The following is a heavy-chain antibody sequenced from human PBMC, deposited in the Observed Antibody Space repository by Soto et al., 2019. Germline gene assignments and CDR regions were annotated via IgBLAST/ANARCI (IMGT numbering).Heavy chain of an antibody. V-gene: IGHV1-69*06. CDR2: IVPLFRTT. J-gene: IGHJ6*02. CDR3: ARGGYSSTWSNLLDRSGLDV. Sequence: GASVKVSCKTSGGTFSSYAIKWVRQAPGQGLEWMGGIVPLFRTTNYAQKFQGRVTITADTSTYTVYMELSELRSGDTAVYYCARGGYSSTWSNLLDRSGLDVWGQGTTVTVSS. D-gene: IGHD6-13*01. CDR1: GGTFSSYA.